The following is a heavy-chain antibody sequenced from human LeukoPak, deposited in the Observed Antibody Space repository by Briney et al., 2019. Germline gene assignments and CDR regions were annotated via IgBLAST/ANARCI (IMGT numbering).Heavy chain of an antibody. J-gene: IGHJ4*02. CDR3: ARDRRELRGFDY. V-gene: IGHV1-69*04. CDR2: IIPILGIA. D-gene: IGHD1-26*01. CDR1: GGTFSSYT. Sequence: SVKVSCKASGGTFSSYTISWVRQAPGQGLEWRGRIIPILGIANYAQKFQGRVTITADKSTSTAYMELSSLRSEDTAVYYCARDRRELRGFDYWGQGTLVTVSS.